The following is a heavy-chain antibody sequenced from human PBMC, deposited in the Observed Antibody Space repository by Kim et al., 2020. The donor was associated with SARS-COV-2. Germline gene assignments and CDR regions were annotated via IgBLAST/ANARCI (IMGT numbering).Heavy chain of an antibody. CDR3: LGGFYFDY. V-gene: IGHV1-3*01. D-gene: IGHD3-16*01. Sequence: GNGNPIYSQNFQGRVTFTTDTSASTAYMELSFLRSEDSAVYYCLGGFYFDYWGQGTLVTVSS. J-gene: IGHJ4*02. CDR2: GNGNP.